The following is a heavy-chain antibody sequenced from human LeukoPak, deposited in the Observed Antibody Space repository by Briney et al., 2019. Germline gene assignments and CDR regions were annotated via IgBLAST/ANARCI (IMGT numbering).Heavy chain of an antibody. CDR1: GFSFSTYG. J-gene: IGHJ4*02. Sequence: GKSLRLSCAASGFSFSTYGIHWVRQAPGKGLEWVAVMWYDGSKDYYADSVKGRFTISRDTSKNTLYLQMNNLRAEDTAVHYCAKDRETYEYTFDYWGQGTLVTVSS. CDR2: MWYDGSKD. V-gene: IGHV3-33*06. D-gene: IGHD6-6*01. CDR3: AKDRETYEYTFDY.